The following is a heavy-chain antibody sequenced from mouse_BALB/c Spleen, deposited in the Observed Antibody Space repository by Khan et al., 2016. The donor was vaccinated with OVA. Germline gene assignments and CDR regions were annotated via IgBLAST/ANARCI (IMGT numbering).Heavy chain of an antibody. J-gene: IGHJ2*01. Sequence: EVQLQQSGPELVKPGASVKISCKASGYTFTDYNMDWVKQSHGKSLEWIGDITPNNGGTIYNQKFKGKATLTVDKSSSTAYMELRSLTSEDTAVYYCTRGGHGSPFDYWVQGTTLTVSS. CDR3: TRGGHGSPFDY. V-gene: IGHV1-18*01. D-gene: IGHD1-1*01. CDR2: ITPNNGGT. CDR1: GYTFTDYN.